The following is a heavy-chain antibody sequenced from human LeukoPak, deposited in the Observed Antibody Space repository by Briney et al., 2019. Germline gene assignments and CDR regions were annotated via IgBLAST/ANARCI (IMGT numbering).Heavy chain of an antibody. Sequence: GGSLRLSCVASGFTFSRFEMNWVRQAPGKGLEWISHISTGTYIAYTDSVKGRFTISRDNAKNSLFLQMNSLRAEDTAVYYCAELGITMIGGVWGKGTTVTISS. CDR2: ISTGTYI. V-gene: IGHV3-48*03. D-gene: IGHD3-10*02. CDR3: AELGITMIGGV. J-gene: IGHJ6*04. CDR1: GFTFSRFE.